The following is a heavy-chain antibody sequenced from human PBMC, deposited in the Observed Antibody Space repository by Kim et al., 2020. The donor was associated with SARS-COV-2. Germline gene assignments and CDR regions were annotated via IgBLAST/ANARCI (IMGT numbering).Heavy chain of an antibody. Sequence: LKSRVTISVDTSKNQFSLKLSSVTAADTAVYYCARGIAAAGTGLYWYFDLWGRGTLVTVSS. CDR3: ARGIAAAGTGLYWYFDL. V-gene: IGHV4-39*01. D-gene: IGHD6-13*01. J-gene: IGHJ2*01.